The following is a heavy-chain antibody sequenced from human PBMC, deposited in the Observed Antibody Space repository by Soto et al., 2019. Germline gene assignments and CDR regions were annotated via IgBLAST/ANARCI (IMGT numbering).Heavy chain of an antibody. CDR3: ARMRGYFDY. CDR2: IYHSGST. CDR1: GGSISSGGYS. V-gene: IGHV4-30-2*01. Sequence: SETLSLTCAVSGGSISSGGYSWSWIRQPPGKGLEWIGYIYHSGSTYYNPSLKSRVTISVDRSKNQFSLKLSSVTAADTAVYYCARMRGYFDYWGQGTLVTAPQ. J-gene: IGHJ4*02.